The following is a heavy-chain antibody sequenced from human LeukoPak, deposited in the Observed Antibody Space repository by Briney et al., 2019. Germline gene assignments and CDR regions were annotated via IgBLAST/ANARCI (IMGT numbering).Heavy chain of an antibody. Sequence: SETLSLTCTVSGGSVSGGSISSYYWSWIRQPPGKGLEWIGFIAYTGSTNYNPSLKSRVTISVDKSKKQFSLRLSSVTAADTAVYYCAGRENWFDPWGQGTLVTVSS. J-gene: IGHJ5*02. V-gene: IGHV4-61*01. CDR3: AGRENWFDP. CDR2: IAYTGST. CDR1: GGSVSGGSISSYY.